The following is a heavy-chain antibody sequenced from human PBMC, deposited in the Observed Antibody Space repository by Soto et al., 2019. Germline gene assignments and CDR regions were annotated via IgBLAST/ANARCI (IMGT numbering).Heavy chain of an antibody. J-gene: IGHJ5*02. CDR1: GGTFSSYA. Sequence: QVQLVQSGAEVKKPGSSVKVSCKASGGTFSSYAISWVRQAPGQGLEWMGGIIPIFGTANYAQKFQGRVTITADESTSTAYMELSSLRSEDTAVYYCARAWGFDGSRSYYWFDPWGQGTLVTVSS. D-gene: IGHD3-10*01. CDR3: ARAWGFDGSRSYYWFDP. V-gene: IGHV1-69*12. CDR2: IIPIFGTA.